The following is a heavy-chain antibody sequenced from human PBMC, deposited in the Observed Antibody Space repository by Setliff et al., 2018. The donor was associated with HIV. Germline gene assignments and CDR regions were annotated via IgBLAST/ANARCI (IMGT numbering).Heavy chain of an antibody. J-gene: IGHJ3*02. Sequence: ASVKVSCKASGYTFTSYAMHWVPQAPGQRLEWMGWINAGNGNTKYSQEFQGRVTITRDTSASTAYMELSSLRSEDMAVYYCARETYYYDSSGYYWGDAFDIWGQGTMVTVSS. CDR2: INAGNGNT. CDR1: GYTFTSYA. V-gene: IGHV1-3*03. CDR3: ARETYYYDSSGYYWGDAFDI. D-gene: IGHD3-22*01.